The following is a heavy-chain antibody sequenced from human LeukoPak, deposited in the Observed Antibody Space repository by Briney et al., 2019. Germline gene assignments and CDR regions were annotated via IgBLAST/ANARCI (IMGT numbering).Heavy chain of an antibody. CDR3: ASDFWSGYSDY. Sequence: GGSLRLSCAASGFTFSSYWMSWVRQAPGKGLEWVANIKQDGSEKYYVASVKGRFTISRDNAKNSLYLQMNSLRDEDTAVYYCASDFWSGYSDYWGQGTLVTVSS. CDR1: GFTFSSYW. D-gene: IGHD3-3*01. V-gene: IGHV3-7*01. J-gene: IGHJ4*02. CDR2: IKQDGSEK.